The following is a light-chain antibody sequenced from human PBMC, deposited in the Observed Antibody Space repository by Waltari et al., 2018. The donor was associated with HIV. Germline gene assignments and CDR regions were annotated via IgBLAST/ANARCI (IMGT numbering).Light chain of an antibody. J-gene: IGLJ2*01. CDR3: QAWDSSTDVV. CDR1: KLGNKY. V-gene: IGLV3-1*01. Sequence: SYELTQPPSVSVSPGQTASITCSGDKLGNKYACWYQQKPGQSPVLVIYQDNQRPSGIPERFSCSNSGNTATLTVSGTQAMDEDDYYCQAWDSSTDVVFGGGTKLTVL. CDR2: QDN.